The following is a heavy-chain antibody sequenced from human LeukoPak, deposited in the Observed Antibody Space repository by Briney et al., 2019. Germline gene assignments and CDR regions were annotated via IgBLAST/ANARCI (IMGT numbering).Heavy chain of an antibody. CDR3: ARTNPVYGDYDY. CDR2: IYPDGRT. V-gene: IGHV3-53*01. Sequence: GGSLRLSGAVSGFTVTDNYMSWVGQAPGKGLQWVSAIYPDGRTYYADSVKGRFTISRDISRNTLLLQMNSLRPDDTAVHYCARTNPVYGDYDYWGQGTLVTVSS. J-gene: IGHJ4*02. D-gene: IGHD4-17*01. CDR1: GFTVTDNY.